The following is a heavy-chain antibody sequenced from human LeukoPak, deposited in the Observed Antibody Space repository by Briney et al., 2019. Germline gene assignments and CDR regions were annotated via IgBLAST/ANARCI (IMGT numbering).Heavy chain of an antibody. CDR2: IYHSGST. J-gene: IGHJ6*04. V-gene: IGHV4-4*02. CDR1: SDSIRSNNW. D-gene: IGHD4/OR15-4a*01. CDR3: VRVPFAFYGMEV. Sequence: PSETLSLTRAVSSDSIRSNNWWSWVRQPPGKGLEWIGEIYHSGSTNYNPSLKSRVTISADTSKNQLSLKLSSVTAADTAVYYCVRVPFAFYGMEVWGKGTTVSVSS.